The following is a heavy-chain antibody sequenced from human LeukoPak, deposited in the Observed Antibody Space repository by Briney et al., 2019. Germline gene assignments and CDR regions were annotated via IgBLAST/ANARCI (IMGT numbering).Heavy chain of an antibody. CDR3: ARISGRNYYYMDV. Sequence: SETLSLTCTVSGYSISSGYYWGWIRQPPGKGLEWIGSIYHSGSTYYNPSLKSRVTISVDTSKNQFSLKLSSVTAADTAVYYCARISGRNYYYMDVWGKGTTVTISS. CDR1: GYSISSGYY. V-gene: IGHV4-38-2*02. D-gene: IGHD3-10*01. J-gene: IGHJ6*03. CDR2: IYHSGST.